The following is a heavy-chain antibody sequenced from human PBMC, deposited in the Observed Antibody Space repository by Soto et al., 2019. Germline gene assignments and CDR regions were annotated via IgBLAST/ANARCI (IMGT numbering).Heavy chain of an antibody. V-gene: IGHV4-59*01. J-gene: IGHJ3*02. D-gene: IGHD2-15*01. CDR1: GGSISSYY. CDR3: ASSSPLGGNDAFDI. Sequence: SETLSLTCTVSGGSISSYYWSWIRQPPGKGLEWIGYIYYSGSTNYNPSLKSRVTISVDTSKNQFSLKLSSVTAADTAVYYCASSSPLGGNDAFDIWGQGTMVTVSS. CDR2: IYYSGST.